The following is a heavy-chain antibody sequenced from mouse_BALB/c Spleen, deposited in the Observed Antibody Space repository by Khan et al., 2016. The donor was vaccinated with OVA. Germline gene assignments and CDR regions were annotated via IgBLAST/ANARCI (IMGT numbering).Heavy chain of an antibody. D-gene: IGHD2-14*01. CDR3: YRDGAYHRNDGWFAY. CDR1: GYTFTSYT. J-gene: IGHJ3*01. V-gene: IGHV1-4*01. CDR2: INPTNGYT. Sequence: QVQLKQSGAELARPGASVKMSCKASGYTFTSYTIHWIKKRPGQGLEWIGYINPTNGYTNYNQKFKDKATLTTDKSSTTAYLQLRILTSDDSAVDNCYRDGAYHRNDGWFAYWGQGTLGTVSA.